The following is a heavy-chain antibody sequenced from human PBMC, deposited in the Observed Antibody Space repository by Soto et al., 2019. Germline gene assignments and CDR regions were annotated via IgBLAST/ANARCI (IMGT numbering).Heavy chain of an antibody. D-gene: IGHD3-22*01. CDR3: ARDYYKYYDSSGYYRSPAY. Sequence: LRLSCAASGFTFSTYAMNWVRQAPGKGLEWVALISYDGSDKDYADSVKGRFTISRDNSRNTLFLQMNSLRAEDTAVYYCARDYYKYYDSSGYYRSPAYWGQGTLVTVSS. CDR1: GFTFSTYA. V-gene: IGHV3-30-3*01. CDR2: ISYDGSDK. J-gene: IGHJ4*02.